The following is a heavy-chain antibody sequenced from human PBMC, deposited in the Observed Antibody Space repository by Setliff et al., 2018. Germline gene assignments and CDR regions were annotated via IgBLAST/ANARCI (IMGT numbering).Heavy chain of an antibody. D-gene: IGHD2-15*01. CDR2: ISYSGAP. J-gene: IGHJ4*01. Sequence: SETLSLTCTVSDDSFTSSRYYWGWIRQAPGSGLEWIGSISYSGAPYYNASVESRVTISIDTSRNQFSLGLRSVTVADTATYYCVRPGGTTVVARHFDYWGSGILVTV. V-gene: IGHV4-39*01. CDR3: VRPGGTTVVARHFDY. CDR1: DDSFTSSRYY.